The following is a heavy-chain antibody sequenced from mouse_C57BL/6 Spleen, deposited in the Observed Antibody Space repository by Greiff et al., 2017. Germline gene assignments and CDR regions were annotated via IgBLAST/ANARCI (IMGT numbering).Heavy chain of an antibody. CDR2: IDPENGDT. CDR1: GFNIKDDY. V-gene: IGHV14-4*01. CDR3: TTNEDYFDY. J-gene: IGHJ2*01. Sequence: VHVKQSGAELVRPGASVKLSCTASGFNIKDDYMHWVKQRPEQGLEWIGWIDPENGDTEYASKFQGKATITADTSSNTAYLQLSSLTSEDTAVYYCTTNEDYFDYWGQGTTLTVSS.